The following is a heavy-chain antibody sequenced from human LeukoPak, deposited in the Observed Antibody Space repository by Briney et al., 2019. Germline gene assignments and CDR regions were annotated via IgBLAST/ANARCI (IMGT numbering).Heavy chain of an antibody. CDR3: AKDLSLGPANYYFDY. Sequence: PGGSLRLSCAATRFNLSSYDMHWPRQAPATRLESVPVISNDGNDKHHADSVKGRFTISRDNSKNTLYLQMNSLRAEDTAVYYCAKDLSLGPANYYFDYWGQGTLVTVSS. CDR1: RFNLSSYD. J-gene: IGHJ4*02. V-gene: IGHV3-30*18. D-gene: IGHD2-15*01. CDR2: ISNDGNDK.